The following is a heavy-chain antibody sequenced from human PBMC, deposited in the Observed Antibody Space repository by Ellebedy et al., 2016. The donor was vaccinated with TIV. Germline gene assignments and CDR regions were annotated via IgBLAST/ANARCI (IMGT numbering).Heavy chain of an antibody. CDR1: TFTFKNYN. V-gene: IGHV3-21*01. D-gene: IGHD3-16*01. Sequence: GESLKISCAASTFTFKNYNMNWVRQAPGKGLEWVSSISSSTTYIYYADSVKGRFTISRDDAKNSLYLQMNSLRAEDTAMYYCARSYGARTSGPWGQGTLVTVSS. CDR3: ARSYGARTSGP. J-gene: IGHJ5*02. CDR2: ISSSTTYI.